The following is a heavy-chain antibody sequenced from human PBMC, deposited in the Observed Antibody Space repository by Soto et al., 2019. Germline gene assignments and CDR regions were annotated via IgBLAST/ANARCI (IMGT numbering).Heavy chain of an antibody. V-gene: IGHV1-69*06. CDR1: GGTFSSYA. J-gene: IGHJ4*02. CDR2: IIPIFGTA. Sequence: GASVKVSCKASGGTFSSYAISWVRQAPGQGLEWMGGIIPIFGTANYAQKFQGRVTITADKSTSTAYMELSSLRSEDTAVYYCARDSSKNGDHYGGNPFDYWGQGTLVTVSS. D-gene: IGHD4-17*01. CDR3: ARDSSKNGDHYGGNPFDY.